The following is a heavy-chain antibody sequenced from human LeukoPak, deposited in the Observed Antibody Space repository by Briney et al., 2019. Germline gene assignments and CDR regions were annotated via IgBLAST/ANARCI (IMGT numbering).Heavy chain of an antibody. CDR3: VNSGGLGYCSGGSCYSGNY. CDR1: GFTFSSYS. D-gene: IGHD2-15*01. V-gene: IGHV3-21*01. J-gene: IGHJ4*02. CDR2: ISSSSSYI. Sequence: GGSLRLSCAASGFTFSSYSMKWVRQAPGKGLEWVSSISSSSSYIYYADSVKGRFTISRDNAKNSLYLQMNSLRAEDTAVYYCVNSGGLGYCSGGSCYSGNYWGQGTLVTVSS.